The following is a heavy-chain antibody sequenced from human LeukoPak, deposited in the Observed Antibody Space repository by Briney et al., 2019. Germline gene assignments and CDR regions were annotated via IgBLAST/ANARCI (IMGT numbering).Heavy chain of an antibody. J-gene: IGHJ4*02. CDR3: ARGWVSKGYFDH. CDR1: GFTSSSYA. D-gene: IGHD2-2*01. V-gene: IGHV3-23*01. Sequence: GGSLRLSCAASGFTSSSYAVSWVRQAPGKGLEWVSASSASGETTYYADSVKDRFTISRDNSKSTVYLQMNSLRAEDTAVYYCARGWVSKGYFDHWGQGTLVTVSS. CDR2: SSASGETT.